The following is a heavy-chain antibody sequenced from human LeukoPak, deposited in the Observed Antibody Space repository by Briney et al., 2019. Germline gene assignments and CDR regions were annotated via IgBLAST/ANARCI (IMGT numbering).Heavy chain of an antibody. V-gene: IGHV3-9*01. Sequence: GGSLRLSCAASGFTFDDYAMHWVRQAPGKGLEWVSGISWNSGSIGYADSVKGRFTFSRDNAKNSLYLQMNSLRAEDTALYYCAKGSAAGSPPRDYWGQGTLVTVSS. CDR1: GFTFDDYA. CDR2: ISWNSGSI. J-gene: IGHJ4*02. CDR3: AKGSAAGSPPRDY. D-gene: IGHD6-13*01.